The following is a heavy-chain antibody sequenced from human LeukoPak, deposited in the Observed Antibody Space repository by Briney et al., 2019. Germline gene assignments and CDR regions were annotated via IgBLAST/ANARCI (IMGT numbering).Heavy chain of an antibody. CDR2: IYTSGRT. J-gene: IGHJ6*03. CDR1: GGSISSYY. CDR3: ARDLRFGPLDGSYMDV. Sequence: SETLSLTCTVSGGSISSYYWSWIRQPAGKGLEWIGRIYTSGRTNYNPSLKSRVTISVDKSKNQFSLKLSSVTAADTAVYYCARDLRFGPLDGSYMDVWGKGTTVTVS. D-gene: IGHD3-10*01. V-gene: IGHV4-4*07.